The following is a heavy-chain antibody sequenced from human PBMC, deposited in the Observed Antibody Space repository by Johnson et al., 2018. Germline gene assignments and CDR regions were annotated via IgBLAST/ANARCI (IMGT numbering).Heavy chain of an antibody. D-gene: IGHD2/OR15-2a*01. CDR3: AGDFSTGYFDGMDG. CDR2: ISYDGSNK. Sequence: QVQLVQSGGGVVQPGRSLRLSCAASGFTFSPYGMHWVRQAPGKGLEWVAVISYDGSNKYYADSVKGRFTISRDNSKNTLYLQMNSLRAEDTAVYYCAGDFSTGYFDGMDGWGQGTTGAVSS. V-gene: IGHV3-30*03. CDR1: GFTFSPYG. J-gene: IGHJ6*02.